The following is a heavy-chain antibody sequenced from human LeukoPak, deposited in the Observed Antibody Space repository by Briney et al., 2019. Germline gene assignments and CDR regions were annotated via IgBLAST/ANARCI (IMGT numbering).Heavy chain of an antibody. CDR3: ARSGGYSKLNY. V-gene: IGHV1-18*04. J-gene: IGHJ4*02. CDR2: ISAYNGNT. Sequence: ASVKVSCKASGYTFTGYYMHWVRQAPGQGLEWMGWISAYNGNTNYAQNLQGRVTMTTDTSTSTAYMELRSLRSDDTAVYYCARSGGYSKLNYWGQGTLVTVSS. CDR1: GYTFTGYY. D-gene: IGHD4-11*01.